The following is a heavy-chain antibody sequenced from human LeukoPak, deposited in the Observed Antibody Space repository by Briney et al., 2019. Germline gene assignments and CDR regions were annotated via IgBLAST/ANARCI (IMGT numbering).Heavy chain of an antibody. CDR3: ARDQGSHFDY. Sequence: SETLSLTCTVSGGSISSYYWSWIRQPPGKGLEWIGYIYYSGSTYYNPSLKSRVTISVDTSKNQFSLKLSSVTAADTAVYYCARDQGSHFDYWGQGTLVTVSS. J-gene: IGHJ4*02. V-gene: IGHV4-59*01. CDR1: GGSISSYY. CDR2: IYYSGST.